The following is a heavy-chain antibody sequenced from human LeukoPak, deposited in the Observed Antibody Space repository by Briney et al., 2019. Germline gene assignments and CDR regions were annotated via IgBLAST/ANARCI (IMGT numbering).Heavy chain of an antibody. Sequence: PGGSRRLSCAASGFTFSTYWMHWVGQAPGKGLVWVSRLSPDGSSSIYADSVKGRFTVSRDNAKNTLYLQMNSLRAEDTAVYYCTRSPSLGGRYWGFDYWGQGALVTVSS. V-gene: IGHV3-74*01. CDR2: LSPDGSSS. J-gene: IGHJ4*02. D-gene: IGHD1-26*01. CDR3: TRSPSLGGRYWGFDY. CDR1: GFTFSTYW.